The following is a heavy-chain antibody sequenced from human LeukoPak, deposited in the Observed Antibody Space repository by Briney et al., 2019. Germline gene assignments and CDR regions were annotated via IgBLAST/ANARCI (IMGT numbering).Heavy chain of an antibody. V-gene: IGHV4-59*08. Sequence: PSETLSLTCTVSGGSISSYYWSWIRQPPGKGLEWIGYIYYSGSTNYNPSLKSRVTISVDTSKNQFSLKLSSVTAADTAVYYCARSRGSYGSGSYYKNWGHGTLVTVSS. D-gene: IGHD3-10*01. J-gene: IGHJ4*01. CDR3: ARSRGSYGSGSYYKN. CDR1: GGSISSYY. CDR2: IYYSGST.